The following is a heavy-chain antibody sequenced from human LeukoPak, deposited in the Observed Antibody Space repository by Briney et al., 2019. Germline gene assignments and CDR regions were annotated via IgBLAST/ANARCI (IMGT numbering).Heavy chain of an antibody. D-gene: IGHD6-19*01. CDR1: GYTLTELS. V-gene: IGHV1-24*01. J-gene: IGHJ5*02. CDR3: ATVSLLSVAPDNWFDP. CDR2: FNPEDGRT. Sequence: ASVKVSCKVSGYTLTELSVHWVRQTPGKGLEWMGGFNPEDGRTIYARNFQGRVTMTEDTSTDTVYMELSSLKSEDTAVYYCATVSLLSVAPDNWFDPWGQGTLVTVSS.